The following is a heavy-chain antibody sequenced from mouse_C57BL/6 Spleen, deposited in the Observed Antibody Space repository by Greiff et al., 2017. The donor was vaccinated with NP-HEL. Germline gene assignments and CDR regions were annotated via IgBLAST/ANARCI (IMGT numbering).Heavy chain of an antibody. Sequence: QVQLQQSGAELVRPGVSVKISCKGSGYTFTDYAMHWVKQSHAKSLEWIGVISTYYGDASYNQKFKGKATMTVDKSSSTAYMELARLTSEDSAIYYCARTEGNYDFYGAMDYWGQGTSVTVSS. CDR1: GYTFTDYA. CDR2: ISTYYGDA. V-gene: IGHV1S137*01. CDR3: ARTEGNYDFYGAMDY. J-gene: IGHJ4*01. D-gene: IGHD2-1*01.